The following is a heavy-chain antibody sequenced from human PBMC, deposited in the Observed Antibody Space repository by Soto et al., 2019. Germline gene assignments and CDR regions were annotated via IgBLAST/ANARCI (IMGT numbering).Heavy chain of an antibody. V-gene: IGHV3-33*01. CDR3: ARGSRETDY. CDR2: IWYDGSNK. D-gene: IGHD1-26*01. Sequence: QVQLVESGRGVVQPGRSLRLSCAASGFTFSSYGMHWVRQAPGKGLEWVAVIWYDGSNKYYADSVKGRFTISRDNSKNTLYLQMNSLRAEDTAVYYCARGSRETDYWGQGTLVTVSS. CDR1: GFTFSSYG. J-gene: IGHJ4*02.